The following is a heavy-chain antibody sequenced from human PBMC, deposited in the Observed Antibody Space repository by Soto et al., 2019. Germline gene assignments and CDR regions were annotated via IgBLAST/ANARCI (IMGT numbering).Heavy chain of an antibody. CDR3: KWEPSRLSSEESVVYYGAGPNNSRGYYYRGLDY. CDR2: IIPIFGTG. CDR1: GGTFSSYA. Sequence: QVQLVQSGAEVKKPGSSVKVSCKASGGTFSSYAISWVRQAPGQGLEWMGGIIPIFGTGDYAQKFQGSVTPILVTADVAQKFQSRVKIPANESTSTAKWEPSRLSSEESVVYYGAGPNNSRGYYYRGLDYWGQGTLVTVSS. J-gene: IGHJ4*02. D-gene: IGHD2-8*02. V-gene: IGHV1-69*05.